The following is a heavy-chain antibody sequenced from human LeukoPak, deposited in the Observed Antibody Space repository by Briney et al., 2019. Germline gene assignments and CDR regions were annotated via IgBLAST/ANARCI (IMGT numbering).Heavy chain of an antibody. Sequence: PSETLSLTCAVYGGSFSGYYWSWIRQPPGKGLEWIGEINHSGSTKNNPSLKSRVTISVDTSKNQFSLKLRSVIAADTAVYYCARTTEAHSWQTRYYSYYMDVWGKGTTVTVSS. CDR2: INHSGST. D-gene: IGHD6-13*01. V-gene: IGHV4-34*01. CDR3: ARTTEAHSWQTRYYSYYMDV. CDR1: GGSFSGYY. J-gene: IGHJ6*03.